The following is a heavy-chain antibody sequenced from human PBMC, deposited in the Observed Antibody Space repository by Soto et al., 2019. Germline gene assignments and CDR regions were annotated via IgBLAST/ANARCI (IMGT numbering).Heavy chain of an antibody. J-gene: IGHJ6*02. D-gene: IGHD2-15*01. CDR3: ARHEVVVAASSYYYYGMDV. CDR1: GYSFTSYW. V-gene: IGHV5-51*01. Sequence: GESLKISCKGSGYSFTSYWIGWVRQMPGKGLEWMGIIYPGDSDTRYSPSFQGQVTISADKSISTAYLQWSSLKASDTAMYYCARHEVVVAASSYYYYGMDVWGQGPTVTVSS. CDR2: IYPGDSDT.